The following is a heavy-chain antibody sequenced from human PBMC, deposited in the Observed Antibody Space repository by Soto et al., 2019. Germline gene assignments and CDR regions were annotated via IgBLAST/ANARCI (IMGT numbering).Heavy chain of an antibody. CDR3: EYFSSSWYKGDSGMDV. Sequence: GGSLRLSCAASGFTFSDYYMSWIRQAPGKGLEWVSYISSSGSTIYYADSVKGRFTISRDNAKNSLYLQMNSLRAEDTAVYYCEYFSSSWYKGDSGMDVWGQGTTVTVSS. CDR2: ISSSGSTI. CDR1: GFTFSDYY. J-gene: IGHJ6*02. V-gene: IGHV3-11*04. D-gene: IGHD6-13*01.